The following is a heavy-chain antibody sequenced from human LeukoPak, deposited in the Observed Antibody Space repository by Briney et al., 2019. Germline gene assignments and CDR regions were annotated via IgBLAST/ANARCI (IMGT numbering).Heavy chain of an antibody. J-gene: IGHJ4*02. CDR3: AKDPRVATIEIFDY. V-gene: IGHV3-23*01. CDR2: ISGGAGVT. Sequence: GGSLRLSCAASGFTFSSYAMSWVRQAPGKGLEWVSSISGGAGVTYYADSVKGRFTISRDNSKNTVYLQMNSLRAEDTAVYYCAKDPRVATIEIFDYWGQGTLVTVSS. D-gene: IGHD5-12*01. CDR1: GFTFSSYA.